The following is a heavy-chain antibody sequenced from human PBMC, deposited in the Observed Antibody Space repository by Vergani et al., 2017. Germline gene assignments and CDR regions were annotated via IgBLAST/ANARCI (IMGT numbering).Heavy chain of an antibody. Sequence: QVQLVQSGAEVKKPGASVKVSCKASGYTFTSYAMNWVRQAPGQGLEWMGWINTNTGNPTYAQGFTGRFVFSLDTSVSTAYLQISSLKAEDTAVYYCARGLTYYDFWSGYRVYNWFDPWGQGTLVTVSS. V-gene: IGHV7-4-1*02. CDR3: ARGLTYYDFWSGYRVYNWFDP. D-gene: IGHD3-3*01. J-gene: IGHJ5*02. CDR1: GYTFTSYA. CDR2: INTNTGNP.